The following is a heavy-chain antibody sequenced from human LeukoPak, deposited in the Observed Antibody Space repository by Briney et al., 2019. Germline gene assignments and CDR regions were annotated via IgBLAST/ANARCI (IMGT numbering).Heavy chain of an antibody. V-gene: IGHV3-30*04. Sequence: GGFLRLSCAASGFTFSSYAMHWVRQAPGKGLEWVAVISYDGSNKYYADSVKGRFTISRDNSKNTLYLQMNSLRAEDTAVYYCARDHGGYSGYDAFDYRGQGTLVTVSS. CDR1: GFTFSSYA. D-gene: IGHD5-12*01. CDR2: ISYDGSNK. J-gene: IGHJ4*02. CDR3: ARDHGGYSGYDAFDY.